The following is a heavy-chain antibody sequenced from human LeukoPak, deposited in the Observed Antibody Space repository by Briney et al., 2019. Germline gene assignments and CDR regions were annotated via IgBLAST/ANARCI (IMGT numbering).Heavy chain of an antibody. CDR2: IYHSGST. J-gene: IGHJ6*03. Sequence: SETLSLTCAVSGGSISSSKWWRWVRQPPGKGLEWIGEIYHSGSTNYNPSLKSRVTISVDKSKNQFSLKLSSVTAADTAVYYCARDRSSSSWYFRYYYYYMDVWGKGTTVTVSS. CDR3: ARDRSSSSWYFRYYYYYMDV. V-gene: IGHV4-4*02. D-gene: IGHD6-13*01. CDR1: GGSISSSKW.